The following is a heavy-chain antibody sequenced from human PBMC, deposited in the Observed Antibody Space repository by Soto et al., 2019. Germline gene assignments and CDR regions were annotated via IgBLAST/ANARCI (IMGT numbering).Heavy chain of an antibody. CDR1: GYTFTSYY. V-gene: IGHV1-46*01. CDR3: ARGGGCSGGSCYSLLGYYYYGMDV. J-gene: IGHJ6*02. Sequence: ASVKVSCKASGYTFTSYYMHWVRQAPGQGLEWMGIINPSGGSTSYAQKFQGRVTMTRDTSTSTVYMELSSLRSEDTAVYYCARGGGCSGGSCYSLLGYYYYGMDVWGQGTTVTVSS. CDR2: INPSGGST. D-gene: IGHD2-15*01.